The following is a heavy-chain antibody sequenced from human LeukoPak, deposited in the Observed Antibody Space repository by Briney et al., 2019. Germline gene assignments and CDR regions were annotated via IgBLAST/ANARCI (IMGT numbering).Heavy chain of an antibody. V-gene: IGHV3-7*01. D-gene: IGHD4-17*01. J-gene: IGHJ4*02. Sequence: GGSLRFSCAASGFTFTTYWMIWVRQAPGKGLEGVANIKQDGTEKYYVDSVKGRFTISRDNAKNSLYLQMNSLRAEDTAVYYCARDPYGDGHYFDYWGQGTLVAVSS. CDR2: IKQDGTEK. CDR1: GFTFTTYW. CDR3: ARDPYGDGHYFDY.